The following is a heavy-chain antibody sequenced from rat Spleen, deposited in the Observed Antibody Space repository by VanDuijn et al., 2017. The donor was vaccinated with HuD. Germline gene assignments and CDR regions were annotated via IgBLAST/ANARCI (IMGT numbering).Heavy chain of an antibody. J-gene: IGHJ2*01. Sequence: EVQLQESGPGLVKPSQSLSLTCSVTGDSISSNFWGWIRKFPGNKMEWMGYISYSGSTDYNPSLKSRISITRDTSKNQFFLQVNSVTTEDTATYYCARRRYDGTYYLYWGQGVMVTVSS. CDR3: ARRRYDGTYYLY. CDR2: ISYSGST. CDR1: GDSISSNF. D-gene: IGHD1-12*02. V-gene: IGHV3-1*01.